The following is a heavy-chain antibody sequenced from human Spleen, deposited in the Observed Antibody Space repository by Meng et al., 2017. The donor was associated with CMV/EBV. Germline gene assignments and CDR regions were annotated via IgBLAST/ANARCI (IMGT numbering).Heavy chain of an antibody. D-gene: IGHD1-14*01. J-gene: IGHJ4*02. CDR3: ARDPGGEAPLDY. V-gene: IGHV4-4*02. CDR1: GGSISSNSG. CDR2: IYHRGNT. Sequence: CAVSGGSISSNSGWTWVRQPPGKGLEWIGEIYHRGNTNYNPSLESRVTISLDKSKNQFSLKLTSVTAADTAIYYCARDPGGEAPLDYWGQGTLVTVSS.